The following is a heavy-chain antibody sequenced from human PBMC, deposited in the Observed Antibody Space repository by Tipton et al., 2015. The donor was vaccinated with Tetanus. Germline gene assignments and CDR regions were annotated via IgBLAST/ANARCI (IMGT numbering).Heavy chain of an antibody. D-gene: IGHD3-10*01. CDR2: IKQDGSEK. J-gene: IGHJ4*02. V-gene: IGHV3-7*01. Sequence: SLRLSCAASGFTLSTYWMSWVRQAPGKGLEWVASIKQDGSEKYYVDSVKGRFTISRDNAKNSLHLQMNSLTAEDTAVYHCARGRRSMVRNVMFYFDFWGQGSLVTVSS. CDR3: ARGRRSMVRNVMFYFDF. CDR1: GFTLSTYW.